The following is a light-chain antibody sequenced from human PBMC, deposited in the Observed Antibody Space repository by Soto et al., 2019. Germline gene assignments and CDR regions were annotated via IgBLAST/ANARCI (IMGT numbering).Light chain of an antibody. CDR3: QQYGNSIPIT. V-gene: IGKV4-1*01. CDR2: GAS. J-gene: IGKJ5*01. Sequence: DIVMTQSPDSLAVSLGERATINCKSSQSVLYSSNNKTYLAWYQQKPGQPPKLFIYGASTRESGVPDRFSGSGSGTDFTLTISRLEPEDFAVYDCQQYGNSIPITFGQGTRLEIK. CDR1: QSVLYSSNNKTY.